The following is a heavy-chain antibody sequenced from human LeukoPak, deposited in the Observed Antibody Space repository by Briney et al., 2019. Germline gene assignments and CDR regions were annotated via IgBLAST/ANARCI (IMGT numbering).Heavy chain of an antibody. Sequence: ASVKVSCKASGYTFTKYGISWVRQAPGQGLEWMGWMNPNSGNTGYAQKFQGRVTMTRNTSISTAYMELSSLRSEDTAVYYCARDQSGGYRFDPWGQGTLVTVSS. D-gene: IGHD1-26*01. V-gene: IGHV1-8*01. CDR3: ARDQSGGYRFDP. CDR1: GYTFTKYG. CDR2: MNPNSGNT. J-gene: IGHJ5*02.